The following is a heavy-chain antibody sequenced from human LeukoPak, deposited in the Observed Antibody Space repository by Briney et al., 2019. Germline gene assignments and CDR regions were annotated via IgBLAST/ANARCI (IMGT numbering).Heavy chain of an antibody. CDR3: ANDYGPFDY. J-gene: IGHJ4*02. V-gene: IGHV3-23*01. CDR2: TSDSGGST. D-gene: IGHD3-10*01. CDR1: GFTFSSYA. Sequence: GGSLRLSCAASGFTFSSYAMNWVRQAPGKGLEWVSGTSDSGGSTYYADSVRGRFTITRDNSKNTLYLQMKSLRAEDTAVYYCANDYGPFDYWGQGTQVTVSS.